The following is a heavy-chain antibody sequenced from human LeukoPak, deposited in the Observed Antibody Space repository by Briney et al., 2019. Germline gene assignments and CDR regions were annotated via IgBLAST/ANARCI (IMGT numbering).Heavy chain of an antibody. Sequence: GGSLRLSCAASGFTFSSYAMSWIRQAPGRGLEWVSYINTGSTIYYADSVKGRFTISRDNAKNSLYLQMNSLRAEDTAVYYCARVLYHSEDYWGRGTLVTVSS. J-gene: IGHJ4*02. CDR2: INTGSTI. V-gene: IGHV3-11*01. D-gene: IGHD2-15*01. CDR1: GFTFSSYA. CDR3: ARVLYHSEDY.